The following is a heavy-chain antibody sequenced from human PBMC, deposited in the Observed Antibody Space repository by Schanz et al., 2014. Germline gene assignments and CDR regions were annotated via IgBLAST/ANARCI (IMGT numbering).Heavy chain of an antibody. Sequence: QVQLQESGPGLLKPSGTLSLTCAVSGASISSNNWWTWVRQSPGKGLDWIGYIYDGGSTYYNPSLKSRVTISVDTSKNQFSLRLSSVTAADTAVYYCATGKGDILTGRYWGQGTLVTVSS. CDR3: ATGKGDILTGRY. CDR2: IYDGGST. J-gene: IGHJ4*02. V-gene: IGHV4-4*02. D-gene: IGHD3-9*01. CDR1: GASISSNNW.